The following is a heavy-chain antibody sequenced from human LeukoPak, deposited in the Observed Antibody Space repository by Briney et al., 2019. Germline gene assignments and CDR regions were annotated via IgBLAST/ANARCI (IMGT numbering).Heavy chain of an antibody. J-gene: IGHJ4*02. CDR3: ARFGSGWHYFDY. Sequence: SETLSLTCTVSGGSISSGSYYWSWIRQPAGKGLEWIGRIYTSGSTNYNPSLKSRVTISADTSKNQFSLKLSSVTAADTAVYYCARFGSGWHYFDYWGQGTLVTVSS. D-gene: IGHD6-19*01. V-gene: IGHV4-61*02. CDR1: GGSISSGSYY. CDR2: IYTSGST.